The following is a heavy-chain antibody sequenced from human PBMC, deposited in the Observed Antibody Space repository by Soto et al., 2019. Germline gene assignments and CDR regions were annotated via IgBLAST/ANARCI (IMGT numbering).Heavy chain of an antibody. CDR3: YRVVTIFGVVDYHYYYGMDV. V-gene: IGHV4-30-4*01. J-gene: IGHJ6*02. CDR2: IYYSGST. D-gene: IGHD3-3*01. CDR1: GGSISSGYYY. Sequence: PSETLSLTGTVSGGSISSGYYYWSWIRQPPGKGLEWIGYIYYSGSTYYNPSLKSRVTISVDTSKNQFSLKLSSVTAADTAVYYYYRVVTIFGVVDYHYYYGMDVCGQGTTVTLSS.